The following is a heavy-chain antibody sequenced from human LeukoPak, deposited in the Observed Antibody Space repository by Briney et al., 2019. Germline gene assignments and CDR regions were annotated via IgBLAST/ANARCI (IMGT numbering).Heavy chain of an antibody. CDR3: ARLSPAAMVRWLDP. J-gene: IGHJ5*02. Sequence: SETLSLTCTVSGGSISSYYWSWIRQPPEKGLGWIGYIYYSGSTNYNPSLKSRVTISVDTSKNQFSLKLSSVTAADTAVYYCARLSPAAMVRWLDPWGQGTLVTVSS. D-gene: IGHD2-2*01. V-gene: IGHV4-59*08. CDR1: GGSISSYY. CDR2: IYYSGST.